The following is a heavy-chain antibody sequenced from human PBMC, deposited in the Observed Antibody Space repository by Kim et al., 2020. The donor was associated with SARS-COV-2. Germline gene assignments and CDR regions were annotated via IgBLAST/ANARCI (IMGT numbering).Heavy chain of an antibody. CDR3: ARDQGGSYESYYFDY. V-gene: IGHV4-59*01. Sequence: SETLSLTCTVSGGSTSSYYWSWLRQPPGKELEWSGFIYHSGRTIYNPSLKSRVTISVDTSKNQLSLKLRSVTAADTAVYHCARDQGGSYESYYFDYWGQG. J-gene: IGHJ4*02. D-gene: IGHD1-26*01. CDR1: GGSTSSYY. CDR2: IYHSGRT.